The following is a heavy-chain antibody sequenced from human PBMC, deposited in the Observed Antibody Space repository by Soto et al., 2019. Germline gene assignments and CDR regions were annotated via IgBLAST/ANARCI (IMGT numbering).Heavy chain of an antibody. Sequence: QVHLVESGGGVAQPGRSLRLSCVASVFTFDTYGIHWVRQAPGKGLQWVALISYEGSNTYYADSVRGRFTISRDNSKNTLYLQINALRPEDTGVYYCARVTPGNNLYYFSGLDVWGQGTSVTVSS. CDR1: VFTFDTYG. CDR2: ISYEGSNT. D-gene: IGHD1-1*01. J-gene: IGHJ6*02. CDR3: ARVTPGNNLYYFSGLDV. V-gene: IGHV3-30-3*01.